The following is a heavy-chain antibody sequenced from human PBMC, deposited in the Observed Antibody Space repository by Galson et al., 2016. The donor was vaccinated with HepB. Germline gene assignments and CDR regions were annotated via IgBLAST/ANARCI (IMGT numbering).Heavy chain of an antibody. J-gene: IGHJ4*02. Sequence: SLRLSCAASGFTFSSYAVSWVRQAPGKGLEWISTISGSGGTTYYADSVKGRFTISRYNSKNTLFLQMNRLRAEDTAVYYCAKSWSRSFYTDTFDHWGQGTLVTVSS. V-gene: IGHV3-23*01. CDR2: ISGSGGTT. D-gene: IGHD1-26*01. CDR3: AKSWSRSFYTDTFDH. CDR1: GFTFSSYA.